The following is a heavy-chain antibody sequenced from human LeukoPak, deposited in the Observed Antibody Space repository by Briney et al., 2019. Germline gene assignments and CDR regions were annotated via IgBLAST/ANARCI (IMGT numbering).Heavy chain of an antibody. CDR2: IWYDGSNK. V-gene: IGHV3-33*01. CDR3: ARDRSSGFPHYFDY. CDR1: GFTFSRYG. J-gene: IGHJ4*02. D-gene: IGHD6-19*01. Sequence: PGGSLRLSCAASGFTFSRYGMHWVRQAPGKGLEWVAVIWYDGSNKYYADSVKGRFSISRDNSKNTMYLQMNSLRAEDTAVYYCARDRSSGFPHYFDYWGQGTLVTVSS.